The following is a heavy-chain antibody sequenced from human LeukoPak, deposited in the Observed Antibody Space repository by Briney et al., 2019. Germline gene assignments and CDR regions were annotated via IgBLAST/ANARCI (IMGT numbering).Heavy chain of an antibody. CDR1: GFTFSNYA. J-gene: IGHJ4*02. CDR3: SKWGDYDVLTGYYDSDF. V-gene: IGHV3-23*01. Sequence: GASLRLSCAASGFTFSNYAMSWVRQAPGKGLECVSAIVGSGGSTYYADSVKGRFSISRDNSKNTLFLQMNSLRVEDTALYYCSKWGDYDVLTGYYDSDFWGQGTLVTVSS. D-gene: IGHD3-9*01. CDR2: IVGSGGST.